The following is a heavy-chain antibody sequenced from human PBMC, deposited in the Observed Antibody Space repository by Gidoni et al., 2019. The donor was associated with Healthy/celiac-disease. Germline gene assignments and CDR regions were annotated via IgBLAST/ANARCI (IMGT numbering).Heavy chain of an antibody. CDR3: ARCNDFWSGPNDY. Sequence: QVQLVESGGGLVKPGGSLRHSCAASGFPFSDYYLSWIRQAPGKGLGWVAYISSSGSTIYYADSVKGRFTISRDNAKNSLYRQMNSLRAEDTAVYYCARCNDFWSGPNDYWGQGTLVTVSS. CDR2: ISSSGSTI. J-gene: IGHJ4*02. D-gene: IGHD3-3*01. V-gene: IGHV3-11*01. CDR1: GFPFSDYY.